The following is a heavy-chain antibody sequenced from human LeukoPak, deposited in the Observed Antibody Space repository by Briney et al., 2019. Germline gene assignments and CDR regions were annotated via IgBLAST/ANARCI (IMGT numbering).Heavy chain of an antibody. D-gene: IGHD4-17*01. CDR3: ARDPGGYGDYAAFDI. CDR1: GGSISSRNW. J-gene: IGHJ3*02. CDR2: IYHSGSI. Sequence: SETLSLTCAVSGGSISSRNWWSWVRQPPGKGLEWIGEIYHSGSINYNPSLKSRVTISVDKSKNQLSLRLTSVTAADTAVYYCARDPGGYGDYAAFDIWGQGTMVTVSS. V-gene: IGHV4-4*02.